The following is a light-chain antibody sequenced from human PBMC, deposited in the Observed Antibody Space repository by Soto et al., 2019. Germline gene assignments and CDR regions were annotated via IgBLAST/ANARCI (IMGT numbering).Light chain of an antibody. Sequence: DIQMSQSPSTGSASVGDRVTITCRASQSLSNRLAWYQQKPGKAPKVLIYDASSLESGVPSRFSGSGSGTDFILTISSLQPDDFATYYCQYYSAVWAFGQGTKVDIK. V-gene: IGKV1-5*01. CDR2: DAS. CDR1: QSLSNR. CDR3: QYYSAVWA. J-gene: IGKJ1*01.